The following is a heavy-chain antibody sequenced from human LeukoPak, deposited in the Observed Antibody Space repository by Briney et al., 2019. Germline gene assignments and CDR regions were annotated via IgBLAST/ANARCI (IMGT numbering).Heavy chain of an antibody. D-gene: IGHD2-21*02. Sequence: SETLSLTCAVSGGSISSGGYSWSWIRQHPGKGLEWIGYIYYTGSTYYNPSLKNRLTISIDTSKSQFSLKLTSVTAADTAVYYCARDPIAYCGADCYSDWGQGTLVTVSS. CDR1: GGSISSGGYS. CDR3: ARDPIAYCGADCYSD. CDR2: IYYTGST. V-gene: IGHV4-31*11. J-gene: IGHJ4*02.